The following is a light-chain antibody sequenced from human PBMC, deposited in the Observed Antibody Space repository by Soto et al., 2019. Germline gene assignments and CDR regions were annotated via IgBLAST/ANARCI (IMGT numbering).Light chain of an antibody. V-gene: IGLV2-18*02. J-gene: IGLJ2*01. CDR1: SGDVGTYNR. CDR2: EVT. CDR3: SSYTSSTTVV. Sequence: QSALTQPPSVSGSPGQSVTISCTGTSGDVGTYNRVSWYQQPPGTAPKLMIYEVTNRPSVVPDRFSGSKSGNTASLTISGLQAEDEADYYCSSYTSSTTVVFGGGTKLTVL.